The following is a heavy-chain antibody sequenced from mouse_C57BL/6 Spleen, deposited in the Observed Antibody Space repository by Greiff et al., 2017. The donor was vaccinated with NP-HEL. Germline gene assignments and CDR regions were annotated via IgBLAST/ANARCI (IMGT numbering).Heavy chain of an antibody. D-gene: IGHD1-1*01. V-gene: IGHV1-26*01. Sequence: EVQLQQSGPELVKPGASVKISCKASGYTFTDYYMNWVKQSHGKSLEWIGDINPNNGGTSYNQKFKGKATLTVDKSSSTAYMELRSLTSEDSAVYYCARRFITKGQRAMDYWGQGTSVTVSS. CDR2: INPNNGGT. CDR3: ARRFITKGQRAMDY. CDR1: GYTFTDYY. J-gene: IGHJ4*01.